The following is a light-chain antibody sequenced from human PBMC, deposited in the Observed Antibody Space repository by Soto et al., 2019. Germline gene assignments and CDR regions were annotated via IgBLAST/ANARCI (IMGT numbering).Light chain of an antibody. Sequence: EIVLTQSPGTLSLSPGERATLSCRASQSVSNNYLAWYQQKPGQAPRLLIYDASTRATGIPDRFSGGGSGTDFTLTISRLEPEDFAVYYCQQFGSYPLTFGGGTKVDIK. CDR3: QQFGSYPLT. CDR2: DAS. J-gene: IGKJ4*01. CDR1: QSVSNNY. V-gene: IGKV3-20*01.